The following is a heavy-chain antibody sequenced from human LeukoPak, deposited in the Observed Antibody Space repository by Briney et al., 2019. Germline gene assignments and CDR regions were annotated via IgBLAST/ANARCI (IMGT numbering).Heavy chain of an antibody. CDR1: GYTFTSYG. CDR3: ARSALGYCSSTSCLNYYYYGMDV. CDR2: ISAYNGNT. Sequence: ASVKVSCKASGYTFTSYGISWVRQAPGQGLEWMGWISAYNGNTNYAQKLQGRVTMTTDTSTSTAYMELRSLRSDDTAVYYCARSALGYCSSTSCLNYYYYGMDVWGQGTTVTVSS. V-gene: IGHV1-18*01. D-gene: IGHD2-2*01. J-gene: IGHJ6*02.